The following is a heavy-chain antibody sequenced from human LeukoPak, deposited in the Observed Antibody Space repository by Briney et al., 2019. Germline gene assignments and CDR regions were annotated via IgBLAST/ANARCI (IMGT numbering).Heavy chain of an antibody. Sequence: SVKVSCKASGGTFSSYAISWVRQAPGQGLEWMGGIIPIFGTANYAQKFQGRVTITADESTSTAYMELSSLRSEDTAVYYCARGRRYCSSTSCYPGYYGMDVWGKGTTVTVSS. CDR3: ARGRRYCSSTSCYPGYYGMDV. CDR2: IIPIFGTA. D-gene: IGHD2-2*01. V-gene: IGHV1-69*13. CDR1: GGTFSSYA. J-gene: IGHJ6*04.